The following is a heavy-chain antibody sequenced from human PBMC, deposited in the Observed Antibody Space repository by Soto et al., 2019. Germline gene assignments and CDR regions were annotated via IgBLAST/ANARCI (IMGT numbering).Heavy chain of an antibody. CDR3: ARVHLGGENFDY. CDR2: IIPIFGTA. J-gene: IGHJ4*02. CDR1: GGTFSSYA. V-gene: IGHV1-69*01. D-gene: IGHD3-16*01. Sequence: QVQLVQSGAEVKKPGSSVKVSCTASGGTFSSYAISWVRQAPGPGLEWMGGIIPIFGTANYAQKFQGRVTITADESTSTAYMELRSLISEDTAVYYCARVHLGGENFDYWGQGTLVTVSS.